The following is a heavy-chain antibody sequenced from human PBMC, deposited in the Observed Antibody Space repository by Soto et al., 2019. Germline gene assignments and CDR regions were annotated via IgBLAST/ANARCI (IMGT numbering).Heavy chain of an antibody. V-gene: IGHV4-31*03. CDR1: GGSISSGGYY. CDR3: PREPQCSGGSCYYGFDNLDD. D-gene: IGHD2-15*01. J-gene: IGHJ4*02. CDR2: ITYSGST. Sequence: QVQLQESGPGLVKPSQTLSLTCTVSGGSISSGGYYWSWIRQHPGKGLEWIGYITYSGSTYYNPSLKKRVNISVDTSKHPFSLKLSSVTAADTAVYYWPREPQCSGGSCYYGFDNLDDWGQGTLDTL.